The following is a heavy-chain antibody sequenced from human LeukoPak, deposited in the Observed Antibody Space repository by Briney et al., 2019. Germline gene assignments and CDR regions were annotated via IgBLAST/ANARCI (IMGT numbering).Heavy chain of an antibody. V-gene: IGHV4-39*01. CDR1: GGSISSSSYY. CDR2: IYYSGST. CDR3: ARSVYCSSTSCPHNELLWFGELLSPLFDY. D-gene: IGHD3-10*01. Sequence: SETLSLTCTVSGGSISSSSYYWGWIRQPPGKGLEWIGSIYYSGSTYYNPSLKSRVTISVDTSKNQFSLKLSSVTAANTAVYYCARSVYCSSTSCPHNELLWFGELLSPLFDYWGQGTLVTVSS. J-gene: IGHJ4*02.